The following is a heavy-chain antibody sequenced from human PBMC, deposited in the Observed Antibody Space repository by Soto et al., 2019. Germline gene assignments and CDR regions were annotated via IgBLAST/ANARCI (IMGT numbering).Heavy chain of an antibody. J-gene: IGHJ4*02. CDR3: AEQQMGVIRALDY. V-gene: IGHV1-3*01. CDR1: GYTFTSYA. CDR2: INAGNGNT. D-gene: IGHD1-26*01. Sequence: ASVKVSCKASGYTFTSYAMHWVRQAPGQRLEWMGWINAGNGNTKYSQKFQGRVTITRDTSASTAYMELSSLRSEDTAVYYCAEQQMGVIRALDYWGQGTLVTVSS.